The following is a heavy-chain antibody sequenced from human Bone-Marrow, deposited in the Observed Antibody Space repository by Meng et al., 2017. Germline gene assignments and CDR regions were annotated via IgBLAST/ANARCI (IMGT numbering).Heavy chain of an antibody. Sequence: QVPLQESGPGLVKPSQTLSLTGTVSGCSISSGGYYWSWIRQHPGKGLEWIWYIYYSGSTYYNPSLKSLVTISVDTSKNQFSLKLSSVTAADTAVYYCARVGYSGSRVTSYYFDYWGQGTLVTVSS. J-gene: IGHJ4*02. CDR2: IYYSGST. V-gene: IGHV4-31*01. CDR1: GCSISSGGYY. D-gene: IGHD1-26*01. CDR3: ARVGYSGSRVTSYYFDY.